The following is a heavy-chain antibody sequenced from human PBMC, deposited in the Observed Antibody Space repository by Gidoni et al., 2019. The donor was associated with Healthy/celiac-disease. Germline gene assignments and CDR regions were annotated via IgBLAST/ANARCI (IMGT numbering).Heavy chain of an antibody. V-gene: IGHV3-21*01. CDR2: ISSSSSYI. CDR1: GFTFSSYS. D-gene: IGHD3-10*01. Sequence: EVQLVESGGGLVKPGGSLRLSCAASGFTFSSYSMNWVRQAPGKGLEWVSSISSSSSYIYYADSVKGRFTISRDNAKNSLYLQMNSLRAEDTAVYYCARDRGYYGSGSYYNGWFDPWGQGTLVTVSS. CDR3: ARDRGYYGSGSYYNGWFDP. J-gene: IGHJ5*02.